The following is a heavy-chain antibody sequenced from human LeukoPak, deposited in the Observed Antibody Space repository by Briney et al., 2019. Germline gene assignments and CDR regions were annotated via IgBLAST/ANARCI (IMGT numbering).Heavy chain of an antibody. CDR3: TTGGHDSSGYPGVGFDY. V-gene: IGHV3-15*01. CDR1: GFIFSKAW. Sequence: GGSLRLSCAASGFIFSKAWMSWVRQAPGKGLEWVGRIKSKTDGGTTDYAAPVKGRFTISRDDSKNTLYLQMNSLKTEDTAVYYCTTGGHDSSGYPGVGFDYWGQGTLVTVSS. D-gene: IGHD3-22*01. CDR2: IKSKTDGGTT. J-gene: IGHJ4*02.